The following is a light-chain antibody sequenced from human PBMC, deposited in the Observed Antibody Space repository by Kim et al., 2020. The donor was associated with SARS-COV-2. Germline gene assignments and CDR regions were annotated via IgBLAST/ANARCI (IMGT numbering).Light chain of an antibody. CDR1: SGHSSDA. CDR2: LHSDGRH. V-gene: IGLV4-69*01. J-gene: IGLJ3*02. Sequence: QLVLTQPPSASAPLGASVKLTCTLSSGHSSDAIAWHQQQPEKGPRYLMKLHSDGRHTKRDGVPDRFSGSSSGTERYLIISSLQSEDEADYYCQTWGTGVWVFGGGTQLTVL. CDR3: QTWGTGVWV.